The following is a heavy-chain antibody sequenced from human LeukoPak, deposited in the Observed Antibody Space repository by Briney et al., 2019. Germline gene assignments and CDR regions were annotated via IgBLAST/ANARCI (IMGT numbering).Heavy chain of an antibody. V-gene: IGHV3-15*07. D-gene: IGHD3-22*01. Sequence: GGSLRLSCAASGFTFSNAWMNWVRQAPGKGLEWVGRIKSKTDGGTTDNAAPVKGRFTISRDDSKNTLYLQMNSLKTEDTAVYYCTTDVTTMIVVERDYWGQGTLVTVSS. J-gene: IGHJ4*02. CDR2: IKSKTDGGTT. CDR1: GFTFSNAW. CDR3: TTDVTTMIVVERDY.